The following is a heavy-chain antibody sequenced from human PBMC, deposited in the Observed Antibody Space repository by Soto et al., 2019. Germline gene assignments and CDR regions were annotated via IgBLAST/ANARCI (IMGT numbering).Heavy chain of an antibody. V-gene: IGHV4-34*01. CDR2: INHSGST. CDR3: ARGGKTSAAGHENNWFDP. J-gene: IGHJ5*02. D-gene: IGHD6-13*01. Sequence: SETLSLTCAVYGGSFSGYYWSWIRQPPGKGLEWIGEINHSGSTNYNPSLKSRVTISVDTSKNQFSLKLSSVTAADTAVYYCARGGKTSAAGHENNWFDPWGQGTLVTVSS. CDR1: GGSFSGYY.